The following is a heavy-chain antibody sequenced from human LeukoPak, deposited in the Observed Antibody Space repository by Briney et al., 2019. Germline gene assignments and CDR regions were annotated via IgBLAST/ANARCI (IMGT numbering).Heavy chain of an antibody. D-gene: IGHD2-2*01. CDR1: GFTFSSYG. J-gene: IGHJ5*02. V-gene: IGHV3-33*01. CDR3: ARAEGYCSSTSCYWWFDP. CDR2: IWYGGSNK. Sequence: GGSLRLYCAASGFTFSSYGMHWVRQAPGKGLEGVAVIWYGGSNKYYADSVKGRLTISRDNSNNTLYLQMNSLRAEDTAVYYCARAEGYCSSTSCYWWFDPWGQGTLVTVSS.